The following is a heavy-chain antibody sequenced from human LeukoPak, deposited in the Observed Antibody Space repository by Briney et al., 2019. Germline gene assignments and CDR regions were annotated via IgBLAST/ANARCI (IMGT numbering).Heavy chain of an antibody. CDR1: GFTFSSYA. Sequence: GGSLRLSCAASGFTFSSYAMSWVRQAPGKGLEWVSGLSDAGSRIYYADSVKGRFTISRDNSKNTLYLQMNRLRAEDTALYYCAKDYKVTRGDFFDYWGQGALVTVSS. D-gene: IGHD4-11*01. V-gene: IGHV3-23*01. CDR3: AKDYKVTRGDFFDY. J-gene: IGHJ4*02. CDR2: LSDAGSRI.